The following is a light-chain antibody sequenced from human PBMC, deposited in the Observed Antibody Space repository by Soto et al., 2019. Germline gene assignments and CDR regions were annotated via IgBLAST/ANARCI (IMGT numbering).Light chain of an antibody. Sequence: QSALTQPASVSGSPGQSITISCTGTSSDVGGYNYVSWYQQHPGKAPKLMIFEVNNRPSGVSNRFSGSKSGITASLTISGLQADDEADYYCSSYTSISTLVFGGGTKLTVL. CDR1: SSDVGGYNY. V-gene: IGLV2-14*01. CDR2: EVN. CDR3: SSYTSISTLV. J-gene: IGLJ2*01.